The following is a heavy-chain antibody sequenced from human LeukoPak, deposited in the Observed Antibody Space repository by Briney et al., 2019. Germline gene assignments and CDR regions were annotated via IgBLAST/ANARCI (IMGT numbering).Heavy chain of an antibody. Sequence: GGSLRLSCAAAGFNFSNHAMSWVRQAPGKGPEWVSTIRGGDGNSYYSDTMKGRLTVSKDMAKNTLHLQLNSLRADDTAVYYCAKGSQWELLMGVFDFWGQGILVTVSS. V-gene: IGHV3-23*01. CDR3: AKGSQWELLMGVFDF. J-gene: IGHJ4*02. CDR2: IRGGDGNS. D-gene: IGHD3-10*01. CDR1: GFNFSNHA.